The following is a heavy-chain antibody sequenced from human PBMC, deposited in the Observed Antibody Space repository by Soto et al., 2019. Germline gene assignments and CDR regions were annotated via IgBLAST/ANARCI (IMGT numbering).Heavy chain of an antibody. CDR3: ARDRGPSSGYYPEWFAP. J-gene: IGHJ5*02. V-gene: IGHV1-69*05. CDR1: GGTFSSYA. Sequence: QVQLVQSGAEVKKPGSSVKVSCKASGGTFSSYAITWVRQAPGQGLEWMGGIIPIFGTANYAQKFQARVTMPTDESTSTADMALSSLRSEDTAVYYCARDRGPSSGYYPEWFAPWGQGTRVTVSS. D-gene: IGHD3-22*01. CDR2: IIPIFGTA.